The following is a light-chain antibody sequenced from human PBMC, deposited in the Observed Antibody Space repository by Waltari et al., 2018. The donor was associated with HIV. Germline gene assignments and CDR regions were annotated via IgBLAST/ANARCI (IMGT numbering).Light chain of an antibody. CDR3: PPTSYLLT. Sequence: EIVLTQSPDFQSVTPKGKVTIACRASQGIGNGLHWFQQKPDHSPNLLIMCPCQSFSGVPSRFRGSGSGTDFTLTINSLEAEDAATYYCPPTSYLLTFGGGTKVEIK. CDR2: CPC. CDR1: QGIGNG. V-gene: IGKV6-21*01. J-gene: IGKJ4*01.